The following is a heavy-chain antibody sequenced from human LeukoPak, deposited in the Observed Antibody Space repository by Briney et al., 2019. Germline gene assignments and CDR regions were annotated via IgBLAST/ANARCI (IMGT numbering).Heavy chain of an antibody. CDR1: GFTFSSYW. V-gene: IGHV3-74*01. Sequence: PGGSLRLSCAASGFTFSSYWMHWVRQAPGKGLVWVSRINSDGSSTSHADSVKGRFTISRDNAKNTLYLQMNSLRAEDTAVHYCAREGGYCSSPSCWKWFDPWGQGTLVTVSS. J-gene: IGHJ5*02. D-gene: IGHD2-2*01. CDR3: AREGGYCSSPSCWKWFDP. CDR2: INSDGSST.